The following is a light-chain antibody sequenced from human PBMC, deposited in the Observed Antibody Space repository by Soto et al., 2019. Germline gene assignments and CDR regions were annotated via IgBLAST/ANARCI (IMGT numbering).Light chain of an antibody. CDR1: QSVASSH. CDR3: QQYGSAPFN. J-gene: IGKJ3*01. Sequence: EIVLTQSPGTLSLSPGERATLSCRASQSVASSHLAWYQQKPGQTPRLLIYDASSRATGIPDRISGSGSGTDFTLTISRLEPEDFAVYYCQQYGSAPFNFGPGTKVDIK. CDR2: DAS. V-gene: IGKV3-20*01.